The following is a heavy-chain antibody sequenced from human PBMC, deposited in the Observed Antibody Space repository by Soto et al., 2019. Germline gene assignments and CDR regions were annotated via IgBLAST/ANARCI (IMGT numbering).Heavy chain of an antibody. Sequence: GGSLRLSCAASGFTFSSYGMHWVRQAPGKGLEWVAVIWYDGSNKYYADSVKGRFTISRDNSKNTLYLQMNSLRAEDTAVYYCARDRETGTTFFDYWGQGTLVTVSS. CDR1: GFTFSSYG. J-gene: IGHJ4*02. CDR3: ARDRETGTTFFDY. V-gene: IGHV3-33*01. CDR2: IWYDGSNK. D-gene: IGHD1-7*01.